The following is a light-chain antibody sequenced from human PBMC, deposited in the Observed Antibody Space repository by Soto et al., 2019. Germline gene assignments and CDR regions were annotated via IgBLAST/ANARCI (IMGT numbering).Light chain of an antibody. Sequence: QSVLTQPASVSGSPGQSITISCTGTSRDVGAYDYVSWYLQYPDKAPQLLIYYVDHRPSGVSTRFSGSKSGNTASLTISGLQAEDEGDYYCCSYADGSTYFFGTGTKLTVL. J-gene: IGLJ1*01. CDR2: YVD. CDR3: CSYADGSTYF. CDR1: SRDVGAYDY. V-gene: IGLV2-14*03.